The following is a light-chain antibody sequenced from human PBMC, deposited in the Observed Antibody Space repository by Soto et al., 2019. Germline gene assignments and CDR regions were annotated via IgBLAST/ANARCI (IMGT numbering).Light chain of an antibody. V-gene: IGKV1-5*01. CDR1: QSISSW. J-gene: IGKJ1*01. CDR2: DAS. CDR3: QQYNSYSRT. Sequence: DIQMTQSPSTLSASVGDRVTITCRASQSISSWLAWYQQKPGKAPKLLIYDASSLESGVPSRFSGRGSGTGYTLTISSLQPDDFATYYCQQYNSYSRTFGQGTKVEIK.